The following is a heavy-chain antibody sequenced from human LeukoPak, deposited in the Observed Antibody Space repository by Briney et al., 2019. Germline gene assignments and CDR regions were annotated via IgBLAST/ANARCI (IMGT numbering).Heavy chain of an antibody. J-gene: IGHJ6*02. CDR1: GYTFTGYY. D-gene: IGHD3-10*01. V-gene: IGHV1-2*04. CDR3: ARQDYYGSGSYSPGGMDV. CDR2: INPNSGGT. Sequence: ASVKVSCKASGYTFTGYYMHWVRQAPGQGLEWMGWINPNSGGTNYAQKFQGWVTMTRDTSISTAYMELSRLRSDDTAVYYCARQDYYGSGSYSPGGMDVWGQGTTVTVSS.